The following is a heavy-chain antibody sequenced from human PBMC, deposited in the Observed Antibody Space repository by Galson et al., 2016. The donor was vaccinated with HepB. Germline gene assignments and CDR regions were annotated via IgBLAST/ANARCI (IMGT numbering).Heavy chain of an antibody. CDR3: VSDSDGGYFGC. J-gene: IGHJ4*02. CDR2: IKQDGSGK. Sequence: SLRLSCAASGFTFSTFWMTWVRQAPGKGLEWVANIKQDGSGKYYVDSVKGRFTISRDNAKNSVYLQMNSLRGDDTAVYYCVSDSDGGYFGCWGQGTLVTVSS. CDR1: GFTFSTFW. D-gene: IGHD5-24*01. V-gene: IGHV3-7*03.